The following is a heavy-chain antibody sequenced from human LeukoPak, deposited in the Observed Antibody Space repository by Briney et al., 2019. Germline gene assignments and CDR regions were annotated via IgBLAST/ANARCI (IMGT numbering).Heavy chain of an antibody. CDR3: ARLPKTYCGGDCYADY. D-gene: IGHD2-21*02. CDR1: GYTITSYG. J-gene: IGHJ4*02. V-gene: IGHV1-18*01. Sequence: ASVKVSCKASGYTITSYGISWVRQAPGQGLEWMGWISAYNGNTNYAQKLQGRVTMTTDTSTSTAYMELRSLRSDDTAVYYCARLPKTYCGGDCYADYWGQGTLVTVSS. CDR2: ISAYNGNT.